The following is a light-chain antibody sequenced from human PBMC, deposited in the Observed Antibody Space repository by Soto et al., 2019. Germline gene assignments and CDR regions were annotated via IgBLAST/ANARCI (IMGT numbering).Light chain of an antibody. Sequence: DIQMTQSPSTLSASVGDRVTITCRASQSISSWLAWYQQKPGKAPKLLIYKASSLESGVPSRFSGSGSGTEFTLNISSLQPDDFATYYCQHYNSYSPTWTFGQGTKVEIK. CDR3: QHYNSYSPTWT. CDR2: KAS. V-gene: IGKV1-5*03. CDR1: QSISSW. J-gene: IGKJ1*01.